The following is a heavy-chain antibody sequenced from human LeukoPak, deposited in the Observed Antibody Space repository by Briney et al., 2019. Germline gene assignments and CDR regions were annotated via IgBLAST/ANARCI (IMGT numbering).Heavy chain of an antibody. CDR3: AKDIQTWPRFPDY. D-gene: IGHD5-12*01. Sequence: GGSLRLSCGASGFTFSNYAMSWVRQAPGKGLEWVSGISDSGSTAFYADSVKGRFASSRDNPKSTLYLQMNSLRAEDTAVYYCAKDIQTWPRFPDYWGQGTLVTVSS. V-gene: IGHV3-23*01. J-gene: IGHJ4*02. CDR1: GFTFSNYA. CDR2: ISDSGSTA.